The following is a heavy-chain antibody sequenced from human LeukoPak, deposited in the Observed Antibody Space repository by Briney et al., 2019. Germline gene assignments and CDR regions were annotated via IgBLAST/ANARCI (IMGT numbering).Heavy chain of an antibody. V-gene: IGHV4-59*12. Sequence: SETLSLTCTVSGGSISNKYWSWIRQPPGKGLEWIGYIYYSGSTNYNPSLKSRVTISVDTSKNQFSLKLSSVTAADTAVYYCATTTIRLGYWGQGTLVTVSS. CDR3: ATTTIRLGY. D-gene: IGHD1-26*01. CDR1: GGSISNKY. J-gene: IGHJ4*02. CDR2: IYYSGST.